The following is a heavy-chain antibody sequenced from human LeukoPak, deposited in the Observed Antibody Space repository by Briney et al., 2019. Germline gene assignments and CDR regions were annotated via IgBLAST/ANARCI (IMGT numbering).Heavy chain of an antibody. CDR2: ISGSGGST. CDR1: GFTFSSYA. J-gene: IGHJ4*02. D-gene: IGHD3-10*01. Sequence: GGSLRLSCAASGFTFSSYAMSWVRQAPGKGLEWVSAISGSGGSTYYADSVKGRFTISRDNAKNSLYLQMNSLRAEDTAVYYCARERDGGRYFDYWGQGTLVTVSS. V-gene: IGHV3-23*01. CDR3: ARERDGGRYFDY.